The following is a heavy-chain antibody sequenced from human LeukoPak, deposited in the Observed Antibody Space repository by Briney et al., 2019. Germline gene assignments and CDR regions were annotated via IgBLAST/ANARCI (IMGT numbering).Heavy chain of an antibody. V-gene: IGHV1-46*01. CDR2: INPSGGST. CDR3: ARDRKVGGVTRTDFDY. CDR1: GYTFTSYY. D-gene: IGHD3-16*01. J-gene: IGHJ4*02. Sequence: ASVKVSCKASGYTFTSYYMHWVRQAPGQGLEWMGIINPSGGSTGYAQKFQGRVTMTRDTSTSTVYMELSSLRSEDTAVYYCARDRKVGGVTRTDFDYWGQGTLVTVSS.